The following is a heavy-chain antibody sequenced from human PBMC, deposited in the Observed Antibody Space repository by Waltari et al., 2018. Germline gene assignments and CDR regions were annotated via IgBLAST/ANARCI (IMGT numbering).Heavy chain of an antibody. CDR1: GGSISSSSYY. J-gene: IGHJ3*02. CDR3: ARTEMATTTGHDAFDI. Sequence: QLQLQESGPGLVKPSETLSLTCTVSGGSISSSSYYWGWIRQPPGKGLEWIGSIYYSGRTYYNPSLKIRVTISVDTSKNQFSLKLSSVTAADTAVYYCARTEMATTTGHDAFDIWGQGTMVTVSS. V-gene: IGHV4-39*07. CDR2: IYYSGRT. D-gene: IGHD1-1*01.